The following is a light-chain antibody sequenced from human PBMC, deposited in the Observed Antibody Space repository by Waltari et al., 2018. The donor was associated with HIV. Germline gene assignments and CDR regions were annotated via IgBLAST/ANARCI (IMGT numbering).Light chain of an antibody. V-gene: IGKV1-5*03. Sequence: DIQMTQSPSTLSASVGDRVTITCRARQSISTWLAWYQQKPGKAPKLLIYKASTLESGVPSRCSGSGSGTEFTLTISSLQPDDFATYYCQQYNRPWTFGQGTKVEIK. CDR2: KAS. J-gene: IGKJ1*01. CDR1: QSISTW. CDR3: QQYNRPWT.